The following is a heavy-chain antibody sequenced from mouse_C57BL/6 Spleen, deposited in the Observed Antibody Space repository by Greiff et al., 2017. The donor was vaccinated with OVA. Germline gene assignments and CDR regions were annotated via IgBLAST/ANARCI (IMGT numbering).Heavy chain of an antibody. D-gene: IGHD2-1*01. J-gene: IGHJ4*01. Sequence: QVQLQQPGAELVKPGASVKVSCKASGYTFTSYWMHWVKQRPGQGLEWIGRIHPSDSDTNYNQKFKGKATLTVDKSSSTAYMQLSSLTSKDSAVYYCAISIYYGNYGLSYYAMDYWGQGTSVTVSS. CDR1: GYTFTSYW. CDR3: AISIYYGNYGLSYYAMDY. V-gene: IGHV1-74*01. CDR2: IHPSDSDT.